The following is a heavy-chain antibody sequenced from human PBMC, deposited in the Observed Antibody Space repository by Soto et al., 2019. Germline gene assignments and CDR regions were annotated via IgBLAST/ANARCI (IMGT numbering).Heavy chain of an antibody. Sequence: ASVKVSCKVSGYTLTELSMHWVRQAPGKGLEWMGGFDPEDGETIYAQKFQGRVTMTEDTSTDTAYMELSSLRSEDTAVYYCATGRRITMVQSPPYYYGMDVWGQGTTVTVSS. CDR2: FDPEDGET. CDR1: GYTLTELS. D-gene: IGHD3-10*01. V-gene: IGHV1-24*01. J-gene: IGHJ6*02. CDR3: ATGRRITMVQSPPYYYGMDV.